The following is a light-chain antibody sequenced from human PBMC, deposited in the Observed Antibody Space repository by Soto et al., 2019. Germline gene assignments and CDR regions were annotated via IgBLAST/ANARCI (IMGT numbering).Light chain of an antibody. CDR1: QSITRY. V-gene: IGKV1-39*01. CDR3: QQSYSVPRT. CDR2: ATS. J-gene: IGKJ4*01. Sequence: DFQMTQSPSSLSASVGDRVNITCRASQSITRYLNWYQQKPGKAPNLLIYATSNLQTGVPLRFSGSGFWTDFTLTINNLQPEDFATYYCQQSYSVPRTFGGGTKVEI.